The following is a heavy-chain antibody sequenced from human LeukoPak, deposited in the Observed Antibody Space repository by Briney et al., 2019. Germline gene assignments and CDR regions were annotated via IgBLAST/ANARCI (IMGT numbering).Heavy chain of an antibody. CDR2: ISGSGGST. Sequence: PGGSLRLSCAASGFTFSSYAMSWVRQAPGKGLEWVSAISGSGGSTYYADSVKGRFTISRDNSKNTLYLQMNSLRAEDTAVYYCARDIYCSSTSCSPAWFDPWGQGTLVTVSS. D-gene: IGHD2-2*01. V-gene: IGHV3-23*01. CDR1: GFTFSSYA. J-gene: IGHJ5*02. CDR3: ARDIYCSSTSCSPAWFDP.